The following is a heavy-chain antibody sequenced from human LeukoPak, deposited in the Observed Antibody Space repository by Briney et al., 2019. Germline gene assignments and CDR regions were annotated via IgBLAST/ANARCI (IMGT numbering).Heavy chain of an antibody. J-gene: IGHJ5*02. CDR3: ANLLSPYCGGDCYS. CDR1: GFTFGSYW. Sequence: GGSLRLSCAASGFTFGSYWMHWVRQAPGKGLVWVSRINSDGSSTSYADSVKGRFTISRDNAKNTLYLQMNSLRAEDTAVYYCANLLSPYCGGDCYSWGQGTLVTVSS. D-gene: IGHD2-21*01. CDR2: INSDGSST. V-gene: IGHV3-74*01.